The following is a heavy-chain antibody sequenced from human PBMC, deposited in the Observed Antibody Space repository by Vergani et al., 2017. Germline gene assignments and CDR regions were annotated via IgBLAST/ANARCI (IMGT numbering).Heavy chain of an antibody. D-gene: IGHD3-10*01. CDR3: ARDTFHFDSENNDDVVDS. CDR2: IHYSENT. CDR1: FDSIRNLY. J-gene: IGHJ3*02. Sequence: QVQLQESGPGLVKSSETLSLTCSVSFDSIRNLYCNWIRQPPGKGLEWIGSIHYSENTNYNPSLKTRVTISVDTSKNQFSLTLTSVTAADTAVYYCARDTFHFDSENNDDVVDSWGQGTMVIVSS. V-gene: IGHV4-59*11.